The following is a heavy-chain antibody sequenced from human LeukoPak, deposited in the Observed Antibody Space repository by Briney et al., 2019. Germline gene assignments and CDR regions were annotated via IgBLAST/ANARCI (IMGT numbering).Heavy chain of an antibody. J-gene: IGHJ4*02. V-gene: IGHV1-46*01. CDR1: GYTLTTYT. D-gene: IGHD3-16*01. CDR2: LFPSSGVT. Sequence: ASVKVSCKASGYTLTTYTIHWVRQAPGQGLEWVSRLFPSSGVTSYAQKFQGRVTVTMDTSTGTIYMELSSLRSEDTAVYYWARGSGYYWGEGTLVSVSS. CDR3: ARGSGYY.